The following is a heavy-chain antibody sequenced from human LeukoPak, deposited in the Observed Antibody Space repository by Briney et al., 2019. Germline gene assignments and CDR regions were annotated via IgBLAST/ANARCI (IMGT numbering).Heavy chain of an antibody. CDR3: AREVYYGSGSPRLDY. V-gene: IGHV3-48*01. D-gene: IGHD3-10*01. CDR1: GFTFSSYG. Sequence: PGGSLRLSCAASGFTFSSYGMHWVRQAPGKGLEWVSYISISSDTISYADSVEGRFTISRDNAKNSLYLQMNSLRAEDTAVYYCAREVYYGSGSPRLDYWGQGTLVTVSS. CDR2: ISISSDTI. J-gene: IGHJ4*02.